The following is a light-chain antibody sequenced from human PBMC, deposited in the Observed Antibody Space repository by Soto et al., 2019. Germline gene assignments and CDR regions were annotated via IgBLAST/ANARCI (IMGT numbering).Light chain of an antibody. CDR3: YSYALGKIPVV. CDR2: EVT. Sequence: QSALTQPASVSGSPGQSVTISCTGTSINVGKYNLVSWYQQHPGKAPTLIIYEVTQRPSGVSSRFSGSKSGNTASLAISGLQAEDEADYHCYSYALGKIPVVFGGGTKLTVL. CDR1: SINVGKYNL. V-gene: IGLV2-23*02. J-gene: IGLJ2*01.